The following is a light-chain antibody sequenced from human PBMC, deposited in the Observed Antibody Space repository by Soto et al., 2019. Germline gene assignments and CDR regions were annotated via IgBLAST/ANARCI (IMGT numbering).Light chain of an antibody. CDR1: QSISEF. CDR2: DAS. CDR3: QQYSGYPLT. Sequence: DIQMTQSPSTLSASVGDRVTIACRVSQSISEFLAWYQRKPGKAPELLIYDASNLETGVPSRFSGSGSGTEFTLTITSLQPDDFASYYCQQYSGYPLTFGGGTRVEIK. V-gene: IGKV1-5*01. J-gene: IGKJ4*01.